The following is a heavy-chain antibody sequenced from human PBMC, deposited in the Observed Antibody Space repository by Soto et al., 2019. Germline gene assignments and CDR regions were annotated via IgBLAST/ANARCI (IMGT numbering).Heavy chain of an antibody. CDR3: VRHAQWIIRAY. D-gene: IGHD5-12*01. CDR1: GGSISSGGYY. J-gene: IGHJ4*02. Sequence: PSETLSLTCTVSGGSISSGGYYWSWIRQHPGKGLEWIGYIYYSGSTYYNPSLKSRVTISVDTSKNQFSLKLNSVTAADTAVYYCVRHAQWIIRAYWGQGSLVTVSS. V-gene: IGHV4-31*03. CDR2: IYYSGST.